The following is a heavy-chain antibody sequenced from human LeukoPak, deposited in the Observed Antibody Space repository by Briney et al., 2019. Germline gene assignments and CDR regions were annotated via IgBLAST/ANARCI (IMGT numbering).Heavy chain of an antibody. V-gene: IGHV4-59*08. CDR1: GGSISSYY. Sequence: SETLSLTCTVSGGSISSYYWSWIRQPPGKGPEWIGYISYTGTTNSNPSLKSRVALSVDTSKNEFSLKLTSVIASDTAVYYCARRASRENYFDYWGQGTLVTVSS. CDR2: ISYTGTT. CDR3: ARRASRENYFDY. J-gene: IGHJ4*02. D-gene: IGHD5-24*01.